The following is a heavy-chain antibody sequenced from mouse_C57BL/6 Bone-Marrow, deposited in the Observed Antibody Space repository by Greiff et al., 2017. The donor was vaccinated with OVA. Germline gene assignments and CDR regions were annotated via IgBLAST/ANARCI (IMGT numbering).Heavy chain of an antibody. D-gene: IGHD1-1*01. Sequence: VKLVESGAELVRPGASVKLSCKASGYTFTDYYINWVKQRPGQGLEWIARIYPGSGNTYYNEKFKGKATLTAEKSSSTAYMQLSSLTSEDSAVYFCARSYYGSSYDWYFDVWGTGTTVTVSS. CDR1: GYTFTDYY. CDR3: ARSYYGSSYDWYFDV. CDR2: IYPGSGNT. V-gene: IGHV1-76*01. J-gene: IGHJ1*03.